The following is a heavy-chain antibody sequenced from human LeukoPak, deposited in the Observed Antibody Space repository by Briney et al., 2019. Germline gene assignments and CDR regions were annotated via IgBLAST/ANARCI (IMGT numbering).Heavy chain of an antibody. CDR3: TTFGIDWSLSY. CDR2: INTDGSYI. V-gene: IGHV3-74*01. D-gene: IGHD3-9*01. Sequence: GGSLRLSCAASGFIFTSWWMIWFRRLPGKGLVSVSHINTDGSYIRYADSVKGQFTISRDNAKNTLYLQMNSLRPEDTGVYYCTTFGIDWSLSYWGQGALVTVSS. J-gene: IGHJ4*02. CDR1: GFIFTSWW.